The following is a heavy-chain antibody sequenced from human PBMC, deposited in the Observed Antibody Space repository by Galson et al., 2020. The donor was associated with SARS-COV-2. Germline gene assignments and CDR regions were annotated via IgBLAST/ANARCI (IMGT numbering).Heavy chain of an antibody. CDR1: GFTFTSSA. D-gene: IGHD2-2*01. CDR2: LVVGSGNT. CDR3: AAPSCSSTSCYDAFDI. V-gene: IGHV1-58*01. J-gene: IGHJ3*02. Sequence: SVKVSCKASGFTFTSSAVQRVRQARGQRLEWIGWLVVGSGNTNYAQKFQERVTITRDMSTSTAYMELSSLRSEDTAVYYCAAPSCSSTSCYDAFDIWGQGTMVTVSS.